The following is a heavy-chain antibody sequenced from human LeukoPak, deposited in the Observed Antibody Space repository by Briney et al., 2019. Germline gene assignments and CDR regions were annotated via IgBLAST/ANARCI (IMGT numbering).Heavy chain of an antibody. CDR3: ARVWFGEFAYFDY. D-gene: IGHD3-10*01. CDR2: IYSGGST. J-gene: IGHJ4*02. CDR1: GVTVSSNY. Sequence: GGSLRLSCAASGVTVSSNYMSWVRQAPGKGLECVSVIYSGGSTYYADSVKGRFTISRDNSKNTLYLQMNSLRAEDTAVYYCARVWFGEFAYFDYWGQGTLVTVSS. V-gene: IGHV3-53*01.